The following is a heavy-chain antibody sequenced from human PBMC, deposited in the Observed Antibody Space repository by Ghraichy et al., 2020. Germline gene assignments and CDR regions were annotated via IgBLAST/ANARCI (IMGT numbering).Heavy chain of an antibody. J-gene: IGHJ4*02. CDR1: GGSFSGYY. CDR2: INHSGST. Sequence: SETLSLTCAVYGGSFSGYYWSWIRQPPGKGLEWMGEINHSGSTNYNPSLKSRVTISVDTSKNQFSLKLSSVTAADTAVYYCARAGPFVVVPAADLRYFDYWGQGTLVTVSS. CDR3: ARAGPFVVVPAADLRYFDY. D-gene: IGHD2-2*01. V-gene: IGHV4-34*01.